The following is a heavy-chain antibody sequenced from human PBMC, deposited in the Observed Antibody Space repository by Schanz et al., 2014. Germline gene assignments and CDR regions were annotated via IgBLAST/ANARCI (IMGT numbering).Heavy chain of an antibody. CDR3: VKDLQRELLRDDHYYGMDV. CDR2: VCYDGSKK. CDR1: GFTFSSYG. Sequence: LVESGGGVVQPGRSLRLSCAASGFTFSSYGMHWVRQVPGKGLEWVAVVCYDGSKKYYADSVKGRFTTSRDNSKNQMFLQMNSLRAEDTAVYYCVKDLQRELLRDDHYYGMDVWGQGTTVTVSS. V-gene: IGHV3-33*06. J-gene: IGHJ6*02. D-gene: IGHD1-26*01.